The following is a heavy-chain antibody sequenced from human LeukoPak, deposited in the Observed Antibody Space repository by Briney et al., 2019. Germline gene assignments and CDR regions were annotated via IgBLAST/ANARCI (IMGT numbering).Heavy chain of an antibody. CDR1: GYTFTSYG. Sequence: ASVKVSCKASGYTFTSYGISWVRQAPGQGLEWMGWISAYNGNTNYAQKLQGRVTMTTDTSTSTAYMELRSLRSDDTAVYYCARVLVVAATPGRFDPWGQGTLVTVSS. CDR2: ISAYNGNT. CDR3: ARVLVVAATPGRFDP. J-gene: IGHJ5*02. D-gene: IGHD2-15*01. V-gene: IGHV1-18*01.